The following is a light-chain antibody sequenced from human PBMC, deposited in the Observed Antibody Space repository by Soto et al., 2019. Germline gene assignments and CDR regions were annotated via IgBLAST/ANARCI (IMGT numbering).Light chain of an antibody. V-gene: IGKV1-5*01. CDR2: DAS. Sequence: EIRMKHSVSTLSSSIGERFNITCRASQSISNWLAWYQQKPGKSPTLLIYDASTLESGVTSRFSASGLGTEFTLTIDRMQPEELPTYYCQRAYSSAITVCRCTQL. CDR1: QSISNW. CDR3: QRAYSSAIT. J-gene: IGKJ5*01.